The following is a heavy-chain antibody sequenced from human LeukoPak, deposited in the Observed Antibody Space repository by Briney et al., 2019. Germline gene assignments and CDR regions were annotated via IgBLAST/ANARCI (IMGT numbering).Heavy chain of an antibody. CDR3: AASSGVTLGRF. J-gene: IGHJ4*02. D-gene: IGHD3-16*01. V-gene: IGHV4-31*03. CDR1: GGSISSGSRY. CDR2: TYYTGIT. Sequence: KPSETLSLTCTVSGGSISSGSRYYNWIRQHPGKGLEWIGYTYYTGITSYNPSLKSRVTMSVDTSMNQVSLKVTSLTAADTAVYYCAASSGVTLGRFWGQGALVTVSS.